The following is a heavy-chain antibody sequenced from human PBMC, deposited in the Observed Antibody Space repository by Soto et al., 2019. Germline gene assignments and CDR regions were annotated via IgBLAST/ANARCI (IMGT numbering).Heavy chain of an antibody. CDR2: IDPSDSYT. J-gene: IGHJ6*02. V-gene: IGHV5-10-1*01. Sequence: PGESLKISCKGSGYSFTSYWISWVRQMPGKGLEWMGRIDPSDSYTNYSPSFQGHVTISADKSISTAYLQWSSLKASDTAMYYCARQDGSGSFFYYYGMDVWGQGTTVTVSS. CDR3: ARQDGSGSFFYYYGMDV. CDR1: GYSFTSYW. D-gene: IGHD3-10*01.